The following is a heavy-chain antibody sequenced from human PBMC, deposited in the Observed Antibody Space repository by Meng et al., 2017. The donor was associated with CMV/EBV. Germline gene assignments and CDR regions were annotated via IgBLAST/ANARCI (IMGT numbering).Heavy chain of an antibody. D-gene: IGHD5-12*01. Sequence: GSLRLSCTVSGGSISSSSYYWGWIRQPPGKGLEWIGSIYYSGSTYYNPSLKSRVTISVDTSKNQFSLKLSSVTAADTAVYYCARLRGDIVATLAYYFDYWGQGTLVTVSS. CDR2: IYYSGST. J-gene: IGHJ4*02. CDR1: GGSISSSSYY. V-gene: IGHV4-39*01. CDR3: ARLRGDIVATLAYYFDY.